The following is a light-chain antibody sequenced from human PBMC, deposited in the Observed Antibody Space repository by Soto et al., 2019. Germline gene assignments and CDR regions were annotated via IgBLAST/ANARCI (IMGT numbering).Light chain of an antibody. Sequence: QSVLTQPPSASGTPGQRVTISCSGSSSNVGSNSVNWYQHFPGTAPKVLIYRSTQRPSGVPDRFSGSKSGTSASLAISGLQTGDEADYYCGAWDKSLRELLFGGGTKLTVL. J-gene: IGLJ2*01. V-gene: IGLV1-44*01. CDR3: GAWDKSLRELL. CDR1: SSNVGSNS. CDR2: RST.